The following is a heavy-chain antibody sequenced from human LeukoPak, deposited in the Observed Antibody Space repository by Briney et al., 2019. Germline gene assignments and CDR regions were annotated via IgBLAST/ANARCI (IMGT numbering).Heavy chain of an antibody. CDR2: ISSSSSTI. Sequence: GESLRLSCAASGFTFSSYSMNWVRQAPGKGLEWVSHISSSSSTIYCADSVKGRFTISRDNSKNTLYLQMNSLRAEDTAVYYCARDSSYWPIGYFDYWGQGSLVTVSS. J-gene: IGHJ4*02. D-gene: IGHD2-8*02. CDR3: ARDSSYWPIGYFDY. V-gene: IGHV3-48*01. CDR1: GFTFSSYS.